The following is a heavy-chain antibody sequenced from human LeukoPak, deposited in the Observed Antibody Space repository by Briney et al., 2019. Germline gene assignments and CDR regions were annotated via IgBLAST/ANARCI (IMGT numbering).Heavy chain of an antibody. V-gene: IGHV3-23*01. J-gene: IGHJ4*02. CDR3: AKAGGPPMAYYFDY. Sequence: GGSLRLSCAASGFTFSRYAMNWVRQAPGKGLEWVSGISSSGGTTSYADSVKGRFTMSRDNSKNTLYLQMNSLRAEDTAVYYCAKAGGPPMAYYFDYWGQGTLVTVSS. D-gene: IGHD3-10*01. CDR2: ISSSGGTT. CDR1: GFTFSRYA.